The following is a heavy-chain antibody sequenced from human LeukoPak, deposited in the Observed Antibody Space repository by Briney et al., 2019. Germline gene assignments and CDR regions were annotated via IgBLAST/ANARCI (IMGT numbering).Heavy chain of an antibody. CDR1: GFTFSSYS. J-gene: IGHJ4*02. Sequence: GGSLRLCYAASGFTFSSYSMHWVPQAPGQRLEYVSAISSNGGSPYYANSVKGRFTISRDNSKNTLYLQIGTLSSDDMAVYYCARSRGRVPFDYWGQGTLVTVSS. D-gene: IGHD1-26*01. CDR2: ISSNGGSP. CDR3: ARSRGRVPFDY. V-gene: IGHV3-64*01.